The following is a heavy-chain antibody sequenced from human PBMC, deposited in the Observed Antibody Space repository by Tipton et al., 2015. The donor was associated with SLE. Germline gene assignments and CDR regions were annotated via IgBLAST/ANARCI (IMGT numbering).Heavy chain of an antibody. Sequence: LRLSCTVSGGSISSSSYYWGWIRQPPGKGLEWIGSIYYSGSTYYNPSLKSRVTISVDTSKNQFSLKLSSVTAADTAVYYCARGESMGYDFWSGYNYFDYWGQGTLVTVSS. CDR2: IYYSGST. V-gene: IGHV4-39*07. J-gene: IGHJ4*02. CDR1: GGSISSSSYY. D-gene: IGHD3-3*01. CDR3: ARGESMGYDFWSGYNYFDY.